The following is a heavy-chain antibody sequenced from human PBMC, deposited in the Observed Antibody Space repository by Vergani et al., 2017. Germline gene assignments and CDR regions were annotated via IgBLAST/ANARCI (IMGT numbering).Heavy chain of an antibody. Sequence: EVQLVETGGGLIQPGGSLRLSCAASGFTVSSNYMSWVRQAPGNGLEWVSVIYSGGSTYYADSVKGRFTISRDNSKNTLYLQMNSMIAEDTAVYYCARANAFDIWGQGTMVTVSS. V-gene: IGHV3-53*02. D-gene: IGHD5-12*01. CDR2: IYSGGST. CDR3: ARANAFDI. J-gene: IGHJ3*02. CDR1: GFTVSSNY.